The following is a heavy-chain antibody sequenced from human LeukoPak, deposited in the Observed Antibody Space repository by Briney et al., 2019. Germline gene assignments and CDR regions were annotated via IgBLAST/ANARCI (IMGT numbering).Heavy chain of an antibody. J-gene: IGHJ4*02. D-gene: IGHD3-22*01. CDR1: GFTFSDYY. CDR3: ARSYDSSGYYPGYFDY. CDR2: ISSSGSTI. Sequence: GGSLRLSRAASGFTFSDYYMSWIRQAPGKGLEWVSYISSSGSTIYYADSVKGRFTISRDNAKNSLYLQMNSLRAEDTAVYYCARSYDSSGYYPGYFDYWGQGTLVTVSS. V-gene: IGHV3-11*01.